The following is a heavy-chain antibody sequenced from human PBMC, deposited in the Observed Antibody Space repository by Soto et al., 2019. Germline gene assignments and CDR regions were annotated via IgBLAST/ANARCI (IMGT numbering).Heavy chain of an antibody. J-gene: IGHJ6*02. D-gene: IGHD2-2*01. CDR2: ISSSSSYI. V-gene: IGHV3-21*01. Sequence: GGSLRLSCAASGFTFSSYSMNWVRQAPGKGLEWVSSISSSSSYIYYADSVKGRFTISRDNAKNSLYLQMNSLRAEDTAVYYCARGGVRDIVVVRAAPYYYYYYGMDFWGQGTTVTVSS. CDR1: GFTFSSYS. CDR3: ARGGVRDIVVVRAAPYYYYYYGMDF.